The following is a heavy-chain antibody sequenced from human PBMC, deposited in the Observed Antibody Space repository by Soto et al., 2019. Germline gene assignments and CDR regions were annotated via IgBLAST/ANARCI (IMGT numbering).Heavy chain of an antibody. J-gene: IGHJ4*02. V-gene: IGHV4-34*01. D-gene: IGHD6-6*01. CDR2: INHSGNT. CDR1: GESFSGYY. CDR3: ARRFYTSSSFDY. Sequence: SETLSLTCAVYGESFSGYYWSWIRQPPGKGLEWIGQINHSGNTRYNPSLKSRVTISVDTSKNQFSLKLSSVTAADMAVYYCARRFYTSSSFDYWGQGTLVTVSS.